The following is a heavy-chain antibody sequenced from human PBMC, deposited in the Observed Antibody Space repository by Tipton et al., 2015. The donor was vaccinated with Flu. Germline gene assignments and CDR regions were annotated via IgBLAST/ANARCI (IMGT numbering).Heavy chain of an antibody. V-gene: IGHV4-38-2*01. CDR1: GGSVGSPYC. CDR3: ARLEVVVGATGGQGDY. D-gene: IGHD1-26*01. Sequence: TLSLTCSVSGGSVGSPYCWGWIRQPPGGGLEWIGNMHRSGNAYYNPSLKSRVTISVDTSKNQFSLKLSSVTAADTAVYYCARLEVVVGATGGQGDYWGQGTLVTVSS. J-gene: IGHJ4*02. CDR2: MHRSGNA.